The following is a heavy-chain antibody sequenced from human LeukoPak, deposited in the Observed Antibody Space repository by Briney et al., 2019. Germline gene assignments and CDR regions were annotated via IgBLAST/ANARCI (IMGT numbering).Heavy chain of an antibody. CDR1: GFTVTSKY. CDR3: ARGGAARPDI. Sequence: GGSLRLSCAASGFTVTSKYMTWVRQAPGKGLEWVSVIYSGDTTNYRDSVKGRFTISRDNSKNTLFLQMNSLRAEDTAVYYCARGGAARPDIWGQGTMVIVSS. D-gene: IGHD6-6*01. CDR2: IYSGDTT. V-gene: IGHV3-66*01. J-gene: IGHJ3*02.